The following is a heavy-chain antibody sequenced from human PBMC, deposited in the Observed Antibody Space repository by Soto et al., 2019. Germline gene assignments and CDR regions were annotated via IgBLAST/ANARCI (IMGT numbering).Heavy chain of an antibody. CDR3: VTAVRGYNANGDL. Sequence: GGSLRLSCVGSGFTFISYWIGFVRHTPWKWLEWVATIKADGTEKYYVDSVKGRFTFSRDNAKTSVYLEMNSLRAEDTAVYYCVTAVRGYNANGDLWGQGTTVTVSS. D-gene: IGHD5-12*01. CDR1: GFTFISYW. V-gene: IGHV3-7*03. CDR2: IKADGTEK. J-gene: IGHJ6*02.